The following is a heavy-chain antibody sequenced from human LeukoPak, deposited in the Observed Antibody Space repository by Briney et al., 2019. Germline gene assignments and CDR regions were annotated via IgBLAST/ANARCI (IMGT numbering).Heavy chain of an antibody. CDR3: AKPPPQIQLWLTFDY. V-gene: IGHV3-30*18. Sequence: GGSLRLSCAASGFTFSSYGMHWVRQAPGKGLEWVAVISYDGSNKYYADSVKGRFTISRDNSKNTLYLQMNSLRAEDTAVYYCAKPPPQIQLWLTFDYWGRGTLVTVSS. J-gene: IGHJ4*02. D-gene: IGHD5-18*01. CDR1: GFTFSSYG. CDR2: ISYDGSNK.